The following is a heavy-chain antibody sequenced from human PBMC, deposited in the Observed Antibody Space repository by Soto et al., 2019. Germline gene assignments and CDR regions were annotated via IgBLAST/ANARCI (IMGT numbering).Heavy chain of an antibody. CDR1: GYSFTNYG. CDR2: ISGHNGNT. D-gene: IGHD2-2*01. CDR3: ARDSPLPATAMQTYYYGMDV. V-gene: IGHV1-18*01. Sequence: QVHLVQSGAEVKRPGASVTVSCKASGYSFTNYGISWVRQAPGQGLEWMGWISGHNGNTNYAQKLQGRVTMTTDTSTSTAYMELRSLRSDDTAVYYCARDSPLPATAMQTYYYGMDVWGQGTTVTVSS. J-gene: IGHJ6*02.